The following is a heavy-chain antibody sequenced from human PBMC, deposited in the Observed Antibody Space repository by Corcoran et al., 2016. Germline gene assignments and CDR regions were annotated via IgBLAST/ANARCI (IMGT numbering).Heavy chain of an antibody. CDR3: ARDRGGRGLELFDY. CDR2: IYYSGST. D-gene: IGHD1-7*01. CDR1: GGSISSYY. V-gene: IGHV4-59*01. J-gene: IGHJ4*02. Sequence: QVQLQESGPGLVKPSETLSLTCTVSGGSISSYYWSWIRQPPGKGLEWIGYIYYSGSTNYNPSLKSRVTISVDTSKNQFSLKLSSVTAADTAVYYCARDRGGRGLELFDYWGQGTLVTVSS.